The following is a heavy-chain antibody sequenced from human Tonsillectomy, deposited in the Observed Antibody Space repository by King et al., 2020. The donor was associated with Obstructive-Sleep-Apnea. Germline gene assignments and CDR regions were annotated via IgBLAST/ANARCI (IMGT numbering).Heavy chain of an antibody. Sequence: QLQESGPGLVKPSGTLSLTCAVSGDSISSSNWGSWVRQPPGKGLEWIGEIYQSGRTNYNPSLKSRVTISVNKSKNHFSLKLTSLTPADTAVYFCARDRRSASPYYSYYGMDVWGQGTTVTVSS. V-gene: IGHV4-4*02. CDR1: GDSISSSNW. J-gene: IGHJ6*02. D-gene: IGHD3-10*01. CDR2: IYQSGRT. CDR3: ARDRRSASPYYSYYGMDV.